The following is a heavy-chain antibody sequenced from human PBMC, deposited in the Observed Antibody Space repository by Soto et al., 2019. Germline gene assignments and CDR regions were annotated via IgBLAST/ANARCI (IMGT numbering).Heavy chain of an antibody. Sequence: ASVKVSCKASGYTFTGDYMHWVRQAPGKGLEWLGGIDPDEAETIYAQNFQGRVTMTEDTSTDTVYMELSSLRSEDTALYFCTTYHGDHNFDHWGQGTLVTVSS. CDR1: GYTFTGDY. J-gene: IGHJ5*02. V-gene: IGHV1-24*01. D-gene: IGHD4-17*01. CDR3: TTYHGDHNFDH. CDR2: IDPDEAET.